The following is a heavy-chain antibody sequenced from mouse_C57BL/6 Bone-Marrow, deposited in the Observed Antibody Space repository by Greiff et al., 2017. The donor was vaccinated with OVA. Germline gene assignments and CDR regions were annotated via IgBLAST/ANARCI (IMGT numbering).Heavy chain of an antibody. CDR1: GYTFTSYG. CDR2: IYPRSGNT. V-gene: IGHV1-81*01. CDR3: ARSGYYGSSSYYFDC. J-gene: IGHJ2*01. D-gene: IGHD1-1*01. Sequence: VQLQQSGAELARPGASVKLSCKASGYTFTSYGISWVKQRPGQGLEWIGEIYPRSGNTYYNEKFKGKATLTADKSSSTAYMELRSLTSEDSAVYFCARSGYYGSSSYYFDCWGQGTTLTVSS.